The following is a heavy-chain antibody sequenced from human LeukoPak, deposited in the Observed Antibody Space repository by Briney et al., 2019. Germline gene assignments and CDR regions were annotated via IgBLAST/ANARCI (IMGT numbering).Heavy chain of an antibody. V-gene: IGHV4-31*03. CDR3: ARDGAAAGVLGFDP. Sequence: KSSETLSFTCTVSSCSISSGGYYWSWIRQHPGKGLEWIGYICYSGSTYYNPSLKSRVTISVDTSKNQFSLKLSSVTAADTAVYYCARDGAAAGVLGFDPWGQGTLVTVSS. CDR2: ICYSGST. J-gene: IGHJ5*02. CDR1: SCSISSGGYY. D-gene: IGHD6-13*01.